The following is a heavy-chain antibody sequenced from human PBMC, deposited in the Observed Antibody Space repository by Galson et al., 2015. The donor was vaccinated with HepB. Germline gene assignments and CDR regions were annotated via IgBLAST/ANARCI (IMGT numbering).Heavy chain of an antibody. D-gene: IGHD4-23*01. J-gene: IGHJ2*01. CDR3: TRPLDDGGNQWYFDL. CDR2: IYPGDSDS. V-gene: IGHV5-51*03. CDR1: GYSFTRYW. Sequence: QSGAEVKKPGESLKISCKGSGYSFTRYWIGWVRQMPEKGLEWVASIYPGDSDSRYSPSFQGQVTITADKSTTTAYLQWSSLKASDTATYYCTRPLDDGGNQWYFDLWGRGTLVSVSS.